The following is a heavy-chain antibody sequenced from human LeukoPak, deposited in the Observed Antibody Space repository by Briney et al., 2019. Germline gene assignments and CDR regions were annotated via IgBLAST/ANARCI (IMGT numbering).Heavy chain of an antibody. CDR1: GFTFGSYW. Sequence: GGSPRLSCAASGFTFGSYWMHWVRQAPGKGLVWVSRINTDGGSPTYADSVNGRLTISRDNAKNTLYLQMNSLRAEDTAVYYCGRGFSIVPAGIPDYWGLGTLVTVSS. D-gene: IGHD2-2*02. V-gene: IGHV3-74*01. CDR2: INTDGGSP. CDR3: GRGFSIVPAGIPDY. J-gene: IGHJ4*02.